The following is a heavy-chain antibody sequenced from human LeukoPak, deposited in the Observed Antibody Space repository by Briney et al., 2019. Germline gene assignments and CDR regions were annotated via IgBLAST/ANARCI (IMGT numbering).Heavy chain of an antibody. V-gene: IGHV3-21*01. CDR2: ISSSSSYI. Sequence: GGSLRLSCAASGFTFSSYSMNWVRQAPGKGLEWVSSISSSSSYIYYADSVKGRFTISRDNAKNSLYLQMNSLRAEDTAVYYCARDRNIIVATTAAFDIWGQGTMVTVSS. CDR1: GFTFSSYS. CDR3: ARDRNIIVATTAAFDI. D-gene: IGHD5-12*01. J-gene: IGHJ3*02.